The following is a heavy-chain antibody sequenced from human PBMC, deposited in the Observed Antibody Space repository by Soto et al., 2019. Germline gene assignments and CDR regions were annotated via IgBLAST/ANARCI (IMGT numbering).Heavy chain of an antibody. CDR1: GFTFSTYA. Sequence: PGGSLRLSCAASGFTFSTYAMHWVRQAPGKGLEWVAVISCDGNDEYYADSVKGRFTIFRDTSKDTLNLQMNSLRAEDTAVYYCARGYHYGYCDYWGQGTLVTVSS. CDR2: ISCDGNDE. J-gene: IGHJ4*02. V-gene: IGHV3-30-3*01. CDR3: ARGYHYGYCDY. D-gene: IGHD5-18*01.